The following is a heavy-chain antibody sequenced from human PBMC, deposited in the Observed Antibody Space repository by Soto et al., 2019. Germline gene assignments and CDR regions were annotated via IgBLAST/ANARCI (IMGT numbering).Heavy chain of an antibody. CDR2: IYYSGST. CDR1: GGSISSSSYY. CDR3: ASLRYYDFWSGYYTGGFSDY. Sequence: SETLSLTCTVSGGSISSSSYYWGWIRQPPGKGLEWIGSIYYSGSTYYNPSLKSRVTISADTSKNQFSLKLSSVTAADTAVYYCASLRYYDFWSGYYTGGFSDYWGQGTLVTVSS. D-gene: IGHD3-3*01. V-gene: IGHV4-39*01. J-gene: IGHJ4*02.